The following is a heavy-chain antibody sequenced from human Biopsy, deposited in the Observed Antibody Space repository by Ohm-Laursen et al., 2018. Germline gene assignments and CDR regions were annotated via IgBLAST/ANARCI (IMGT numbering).Heavy chain of an antibody. V-gene: IGHV4-59*08. J-gene: IGHJ4*02. Sequence: GTLSLICIVSGGSITADFWTWIRQTPGERLEWIGYRFHSGSPMYNPSLKSRVTISVDTSKSQFSLTLTSVTAADTAVYYCVRLNRRGNIIFFDYWGRGTLVTVSS. CDR2: RFHSGSP. CDR3: VRLNRRGNIIFFDY. D-gene: IGHD3/OR15-3a*01. CDR1: GGSITADF.